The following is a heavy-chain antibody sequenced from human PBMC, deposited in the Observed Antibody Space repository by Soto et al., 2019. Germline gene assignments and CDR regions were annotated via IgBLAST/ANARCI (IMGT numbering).Heavy chain of an antibody. CDR3: AICTQQLALDAFDF. D-gene: IGHD6-13*01. Sequence: ASVKVSCKASGYTFTSYDVNRVRQATGQGLEWMGWMNPNSGNTGYAQKFQGRVTMTRNTSISTAYMELSSLRSEDTAVYYCAICTQQLALDAFDFWGQGTMVIVS. CDR1: GYTFTSYD. J-gene: IGHJ3*01. V-gene: IGHV1-8*01. CDR2: MNPNSGNT.